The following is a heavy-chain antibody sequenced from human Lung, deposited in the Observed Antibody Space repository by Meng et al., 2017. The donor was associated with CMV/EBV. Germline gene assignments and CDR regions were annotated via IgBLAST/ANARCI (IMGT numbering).Heavy chain of an antibody. V-gene: IGHV3-30*04. CDR2: ISYDGSNK. D-gene: IGHD3-10*01. CDR3: ATTMVRGLGAFDI. CDR1: GFTFSSYA. Sequence: SXAASGFTFSSYAMHWVRQAPGKGLEWVAVISYDGSNKYYADSVKGRFTISRDNSENTLYLQMNSLRAEDTAVYYCATTMVRGLGAFDIWGQGTMVTVSS. J-gene: IGHJ3*02.